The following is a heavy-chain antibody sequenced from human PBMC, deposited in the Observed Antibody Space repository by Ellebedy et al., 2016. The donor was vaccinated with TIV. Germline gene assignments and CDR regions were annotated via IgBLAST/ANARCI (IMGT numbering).Heavy chain of an antibody. CDR3: LRDRQGRNYQPGDC. D-gene: IGHD1-7*01. CDR2: INPGSGAT. CDR1: GYTLTGYY. Sequence: AASVKVSCKASGYTLTGYYMHWVRPAPGQGLEWMGWINPGSGATDYAQRFQGRVTLTRDTSINTAYMELSRLTSDDTAVYYCLRDRQGRNYQPGDCWGQGTLVTVSS. J-gene: IGHJ4*02. V-gene: IGHV1-2*02.